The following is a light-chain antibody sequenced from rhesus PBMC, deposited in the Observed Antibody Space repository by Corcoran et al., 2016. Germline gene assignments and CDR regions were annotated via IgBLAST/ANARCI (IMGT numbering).Light chain of an antibody. CDR1: QSLLDSEDGNTY. J-gene: IGKJ4*01. CDR2: ENS. CDR3: MQALEFPLT. V-gene: IGKV2-104*02. Sequence: DIVMTQTPLSLPVTPGEPASISCRSSQSLLDSEDGNTYLDWYLQKLGQSPQVVIYENSNRASGGPDRYSGSGSDTDFTLKISRLEAADVVVYYCMQALEFPLTFGGWTKVEIK.